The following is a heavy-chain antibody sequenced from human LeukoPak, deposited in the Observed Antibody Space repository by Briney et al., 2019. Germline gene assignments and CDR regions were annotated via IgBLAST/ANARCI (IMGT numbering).Heavy chain of an antibody. CDR3: ASGRGIENSSPLDY. Sequence: PGGSLRLSCAASGFTFRNYAMSWVRQAPGKGLEWVSTISGSGGSTYYADSVKGWFTISRDNSKNTLYLQMNSLRDEDTAVYYCASGRGIENSSPLDYWGQGTLVTVSS. D-gene: IGHD6-6*01. CDR1: GFTFRNYA. J-gene: IGHJ4*02. V-gene: IGHV3-23*01. CDR2: ISGSGGST.